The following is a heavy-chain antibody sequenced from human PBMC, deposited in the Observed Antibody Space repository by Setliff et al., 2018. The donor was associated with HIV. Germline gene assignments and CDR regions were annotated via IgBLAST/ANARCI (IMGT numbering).Heavy chain of an antibody. CDR3: ARVVGTRAVDY. D-gene: IGHD2-21*02. CDR2: INHSGST. Sequence: KTSETLSLTCAVYGGSFSGYCWSWIRQPPGKGLEWLGEINHSGSTNYNPSLKSRVTISVDTSKNQFSLKLSSVTAADTAVYYCARVVGTRAVDYWGQGTLVTVSS. CDR1: GGSFSGYC. V-gene: IGHV4-34*01. J-gene: IGHJ4*02.